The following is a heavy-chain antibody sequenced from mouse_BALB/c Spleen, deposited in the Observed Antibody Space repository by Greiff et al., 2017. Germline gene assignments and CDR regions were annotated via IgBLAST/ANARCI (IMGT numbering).Heavy chain of an antibody. CDR1: GYAFTNYL. V-gene: IGHV1-54*01. CDR2: INPGSGGT. J-gene: IGHJ4*01. D-gene: IGHD2-1*01. Sequence: VQLQESGAELVRPGTSVKVSCKASGYAFTNYLIEWVKQRPGQGLEWIGVINPGSGGTNYNEKFKGKATLTADKSSSTAYMQLSSLTSDDSAVYFCARRYYGNSNYAMDYWGQGTSVTVSS. CDR3: ARRYYGNSNYAMDY.